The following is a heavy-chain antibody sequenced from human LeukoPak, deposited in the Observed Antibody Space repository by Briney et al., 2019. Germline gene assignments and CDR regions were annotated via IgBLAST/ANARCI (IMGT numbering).Heavy chain of an antibody. CDR3: AREDLSTVATGTSGMDV. Sequence: SVKVSCKASGGTFSSYAISWVRQAPGQGLEWMGRIIPIFGIANYAQKFQGRVTITADKSTSTAYMELSSLRSEDTAVYYCAREDLSTVATGTSGMDVWSQGTTVTVYS. CDR1: GGTFSSYA. CDR2: IIPIFGIA. D-gene: IGHD4-23*01. V-gene: IGHV1-69*04. J-gene: IGHJ6*02.